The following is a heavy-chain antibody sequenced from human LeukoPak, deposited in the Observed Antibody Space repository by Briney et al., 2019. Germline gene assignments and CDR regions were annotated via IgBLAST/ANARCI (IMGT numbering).Heavy chain of an antibody. Sequence: GASVKVSCKASGYTYTNYVISWVRQAPGQGLEWMGFISAKNGDTNYVQKFQGRVTMTTDTSTNTAYMELTSLRFDDTAVYYCARDYYSDYVFDFWGQGTLITVSS. CDR2: ISAKNGDT. V-gene: IGHV1-18*01. D-gene: IGHD4-11*01. CDR3: ARDYYSDYVFDF. CDR1: GYTYTNYV. J-gene: IGHJ4*02.